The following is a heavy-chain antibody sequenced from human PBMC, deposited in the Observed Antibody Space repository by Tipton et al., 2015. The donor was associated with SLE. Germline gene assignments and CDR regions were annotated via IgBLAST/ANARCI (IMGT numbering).Heavy chain of an antibody. D-gene: IGHD2-21*01. CDR3: VRDKGPPPYCGAQCYSVATAFDI. CDR1: GDTVSSTSSA. Sequence: GLVKPSQTLSLTCDISGDTVSSTSSAWSWIRQSPSRGLEWLGRIYYRSKWYEDYAVSLKSRLTINPDAPKNQFSLLLKSVSADDTATYYCVRDKGPPPYCGAQCYSVATAFDIWGQGTLVTVSS. J-gene: IGHJ3*02. CDR2: IYYRSKWYE. V-gene: IGHV6-1*01.